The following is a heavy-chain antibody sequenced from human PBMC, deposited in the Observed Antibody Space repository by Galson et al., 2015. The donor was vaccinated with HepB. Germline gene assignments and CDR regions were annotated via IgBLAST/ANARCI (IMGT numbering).Heavy chain of an antibody. V-gene: IGHV3-23*01. Sequence: SLRLSCAASGFTFSSYAMSWVRQPPGKGLEWVSTISGTVITTYYADSVKGRFTISRDNSKNTVYLQMNSLRAEDTAVYYCAKSLAVAGTWDWFDPWGQGTLVTVSS. J-gene: IGHJ5*02. CDR1: GFTFSSYA. CDR3: AKSLAVAGTWDWFDP. CDR2: ISGTVITT. D-gene: IGHD6-19*01.